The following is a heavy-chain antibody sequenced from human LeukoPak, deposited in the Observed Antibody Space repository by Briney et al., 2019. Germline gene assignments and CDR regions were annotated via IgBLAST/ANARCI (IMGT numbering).Heavy chain of an antibody. V-gene: IGHV3-21*01. CDR3: ARGQGVAAAGLGWFDP. D-gene: IGHD6-13*01. Sequence: GGSLRLSCAASGFTFSSYSMNWVRQAPGKGLEWVSSISSSSSYIYYADSVKGRFTISRDNAKNSLYLQMNSLRAEDTAVYYCARGQGVAAAGLGWFDPWGQGTLVTASS. J-gene: IGHJ5*02. CDR2: ISSSSSYI. CDR1: GFTFSSYS.